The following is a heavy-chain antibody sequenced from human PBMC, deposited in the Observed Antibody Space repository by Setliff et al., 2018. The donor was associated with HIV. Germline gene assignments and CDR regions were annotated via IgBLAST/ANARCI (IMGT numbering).Heavy chain of an antibody. CDR3: ARIWGIPPLYYFDY. V-gene: IGHV1-3*01. Sequence: ASVKVSCKTSGYTFTSYDINWVRQAPGQRLEWMGWIHAGNGYTKYSQKFQGRVTFTRDTSASAAYMDLSSLRSEDTAVYYCARIWGIPPLYYFDYWGQGTLVTVSS. CDR2: IHAGNGYT. D-gene: IGHD3-16*01. CDR1: GYTFTSYD. J-gene: IGHJ4*02.